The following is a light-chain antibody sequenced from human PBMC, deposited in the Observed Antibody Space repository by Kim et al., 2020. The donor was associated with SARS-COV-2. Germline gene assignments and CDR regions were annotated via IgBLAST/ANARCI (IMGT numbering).Light chain of an antibody. CDR2: GKN. CDR1: SLRSYY. V-gene: IGLV3-19*01. Sequence: SSELTQDPAVSVALGQTVRITCQGDSLRSYYASWYQQKPGQAPVLVIYGKNNRPSGIPDRFSGSSSGNTASLTITGAPAEDEADYYCNSRDSSGNHLGVF. J-gene: IGLJ3*02. CDR3: NSRDSSGNHLGV.